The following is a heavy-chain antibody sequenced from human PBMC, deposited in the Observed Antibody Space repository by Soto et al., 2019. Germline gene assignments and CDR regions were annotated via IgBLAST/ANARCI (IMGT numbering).Heavy chain of an antibody. V-gene: IGHV3-33*01. D-gene: IGHD4-17*01. J-gene: IGHJ4*02. CDR1: GFTFSSYG. Sequence: GGSVRLSCAASGFTFSSYGMHWVRQAPGKGLEWVAVIWYDGRNKYYADSVKGRFTISRDNSKNTLYLQMNSLRAEDTAVYYCARGYGEHRSQHWGQGPLVTV. CDR2: IWYDGRNK. CDR3: ARGYGEHRSQH.